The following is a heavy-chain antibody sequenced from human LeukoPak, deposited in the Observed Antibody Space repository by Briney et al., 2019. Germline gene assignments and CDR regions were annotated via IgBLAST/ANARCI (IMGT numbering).Heavy chain of an antibody. CDR3: ARQRCVSGRCYHTNVFDI. J-gene: IGHJ3*02. CDR1: GYNFTNFW. Sequence: GESLKISCKGFGYNFTNFWTGWVRQMPGKGLEWMGVINPADSETRYSPSFQGPVTISADKSMNTAYLQCTTVQASDTAMYYCARQRCVSGRCYHTNVFDIWGQGTMVTISS. V-gene: IGHV5-51*01. D-gene: IGHD2-15*01. CDR2: INPADSET.